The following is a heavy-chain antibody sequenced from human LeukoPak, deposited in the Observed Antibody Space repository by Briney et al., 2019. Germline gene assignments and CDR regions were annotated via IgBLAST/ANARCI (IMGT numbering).Heavy chain of an antibody. CDR1: GYTFTSYY. CDR2: INPSGGST. J-gene: IGHJ4*02. D-gene: IGHD6-13*01. Sequence: GASVKVSCKASGYTFTSYYMHWVRQAPGQGLEWMGIINPSGGSTSYAQKFQGRVTMTRDVSTSTVYMELSSLRSEDTAVYYCARAGFLYSSSWLFDYWGQGTLVTVSS. V-gene: IGHV1-46*01. CDR3: ARAGFLYSSSWLFDY.